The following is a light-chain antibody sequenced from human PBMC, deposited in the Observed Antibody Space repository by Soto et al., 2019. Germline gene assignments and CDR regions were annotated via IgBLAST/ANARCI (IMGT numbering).Light chain of an antibody. CDR1: NSDIGAYDY. J-gene: IGLJ3*02. Sequence: QSVLTQPASVSGSPGQSITISCSGTNSDIGAYDYVSWYQQHPGKPPKLIIYNVNNRPSGVSFRFSGSKSGNTASLTISGLQADDEADYFCFSYTASDLWVFGGGTKLTVL. V-gene: IGLV2-14*03. CDR3: FSYTASDLWV. CDR2: NVN.